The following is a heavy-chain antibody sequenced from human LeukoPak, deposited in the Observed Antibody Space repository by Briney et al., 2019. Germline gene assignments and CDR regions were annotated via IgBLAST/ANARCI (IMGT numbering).Heavy chain of an antibody. D-gene: IGHD1-26*01. V-gene: IGHV4-39*02. CDR3: ASVLQSGTYPSGSDYYFDS. J-gene: IGHJ4*01. CDR1: GDSINNDNYY. CDR2: VYHNGHT. Sequence: SETLSLTCYVSGDSINNDNYYWGWVRQSPGAGLEWLGSVYHNGHTIYTPSLKSRLTLSVDTSKNHFSLNLTSATAADTAVYFCASVLQSGTYPSGSDYYFDSWGRGALVTVTS.